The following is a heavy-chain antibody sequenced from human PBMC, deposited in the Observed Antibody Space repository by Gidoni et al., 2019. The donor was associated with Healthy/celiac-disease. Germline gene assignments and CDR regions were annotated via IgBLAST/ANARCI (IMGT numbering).Heavy chain of an antibody. V-gene: IGHV3-15*01. D-gene: IGHD2-15*01. Sequence: EVQLVESGGGLVKPGGSLRLSCAASGFTFSNAWMSWVRQAPGKGLEWVGRIKSKTDGGTTDYAAPVKGRFTISRDDSKNTLYLQMNSLKTEDTAVYYCTTDTLLLDAFDIWGQGTMVTVSS. CDR1: GFTFSNAW. CDR3: TTDTLLLDAFDI. CDR2: IKSKTDGGTT. J-gene: IGHJ3*02.